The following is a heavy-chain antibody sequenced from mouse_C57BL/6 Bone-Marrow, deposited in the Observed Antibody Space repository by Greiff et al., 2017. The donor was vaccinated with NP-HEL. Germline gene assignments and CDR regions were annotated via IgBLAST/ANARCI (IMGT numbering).Heavy chain of an antibody. CDR2: IRNKANGYTT. D-gene: IGHD1-1*01. CDR1: GFTFTDYY. CDR3: ARYHYYGFDY. V-gene: IGHV7-3*01. Sequence: DVKLQESGGGLVQPGGSLSLSCAASGFTFTDYYMSWVRQPPGKALEWLGFIRNKANGYTTEYSASVKGRFTISRDNSQSILYLQMNALRADDSATYYCARYHYYGFDYWGQGTTLTVSS. J-gene: IGHJ2*01.